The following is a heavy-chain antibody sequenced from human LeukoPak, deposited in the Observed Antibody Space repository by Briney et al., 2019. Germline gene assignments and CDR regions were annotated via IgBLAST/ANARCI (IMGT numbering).Heavy chain of an antibody. D-gene: IGHD3-10*01. J-gene: IGHJ6*03. V-gene: IGHV3-49*03. Sequence: GGSLRLSCTASGFTFGDYAMTWIRQAPGKGLEWVGFIRSNTYGGTTEYAASVQGRFTISRDDSNNVAFLQMNSLRAEDTAVYYCAKALGPIGHYYYYMDVWGKGTTVTVSS. CDR2: IRSNTYGGTT. CDR3: AKALGPIGHYYYYMDV. CDR1: GFTFGDYA.